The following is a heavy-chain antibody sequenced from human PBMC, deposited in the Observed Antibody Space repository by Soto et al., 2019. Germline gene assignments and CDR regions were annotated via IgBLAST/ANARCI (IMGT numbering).Heavy chain of an antibody. CDR3: AHSSTPGIAAAGTGFDY. J-gene: IGHJ4*02. CDR1: GFSLSTSGVG. CDR2: IYWNDDK. Sequence: GSGPTLVNPTQTLTLTCTFSGFSLSTSGVGVGWIRQPPGKALEWLALIYWNDDKRYSPSLKSRLTITKDTSKNQVVLTMTNMDPVDTATYYCAHSSTPGIAAAGTGFDYWGQGTLVTVSS. D-gene: IGHD6-13*01. V-gene: IGHV2-5*01.